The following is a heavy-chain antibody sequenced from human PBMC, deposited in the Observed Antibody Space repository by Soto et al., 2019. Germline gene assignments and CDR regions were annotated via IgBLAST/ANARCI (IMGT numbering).Heavy chain of an antibody. D-gene: IGHD2-15*01. CDR1: GGTFSSYA. Sequence: GASVKVSCKASGGTFSSYAISWVRQAPGQGLEWMGGIIPIFGTANYAQKFQGRVTITADESTSTAYMELSSLRSEDTAVYYCARDAGYCSGGSCSNWFAPWGPGTLVTVS. J-gene: IGHJ5*02. V-gene: IGHV1-69*13. CDR3: ARDAGYCSGGSCSNWFAP. CDR2: IIPIFGTA.